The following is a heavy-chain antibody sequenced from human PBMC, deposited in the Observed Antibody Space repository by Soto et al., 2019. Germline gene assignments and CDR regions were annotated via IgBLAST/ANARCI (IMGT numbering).Heavy chain of an antibody. V-gene: IGHV3-30-3*01. Sequence: QVQLVESGGGVVQPGRSLRLSCAASGFTFSSYAMHWVRQAPGKGLEWVAVISYDGSNKYYADSVKGRFTISRDNSKNTLYLQMNSLRAEDTAVYYCARSRAGSSYRLDYWGQGTLVTVSS. J-gene: IGHJ4*02. CDR3: ARSRAGSSYRLDY. CDR2: ISYDGSNK. D-gene: IGHD6-6*01. CDR1: GFTFSSYA.